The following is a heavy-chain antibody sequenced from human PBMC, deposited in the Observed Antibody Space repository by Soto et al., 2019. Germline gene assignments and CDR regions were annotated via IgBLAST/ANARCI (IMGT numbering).Heavy chain of an antibody. V-gene: IGHV3-23*01. CDR1: GFTFSSYA. CDR2: ISGSGGST. CDR3: AKDPQSTSYPRWFDP. D-gene: IGHD2-2*01. J-gene: IGHJ5*02. Sequence: GGSLRLSCAASGFTFSSYAMSWVRQAPGKGLEWVSAISGSGGSTYYADSVKGRFTISRDNSKNTLYLQMNSLRAEDTAVYYCAKDPQSTSYPRWFDPWGQGTLVTVSS.